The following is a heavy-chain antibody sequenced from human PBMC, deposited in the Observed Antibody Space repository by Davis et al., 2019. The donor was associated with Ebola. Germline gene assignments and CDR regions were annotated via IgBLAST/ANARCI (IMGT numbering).Heavy chain of an antibody. D-gene: IGHD3-10*01. J-gene: IGHJ6*02. Sequence: GESLKISCAASGFTFSDYYMSWIRQAPGTALEWVSYISSSGSTIYYADSVKGRFTISRDNAKNSLYLQMNSLRAEDTAVYYCARGARVIAYYYYGMDVWGQGTTVTVSS. CDR3: ARGARVIAYYYYGMDV. CDR2: ISSSGSTI. V-gene: IGHV3-11*01. CDR1: GFTFSDYY.